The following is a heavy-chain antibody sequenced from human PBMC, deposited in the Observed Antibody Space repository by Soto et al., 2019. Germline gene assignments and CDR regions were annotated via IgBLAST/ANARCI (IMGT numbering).Heavy chain of an antibody. CDR1: GFTFSSYA. CDR3: ASLEPHDAFDI. CDR2: ISYDGSNK. V-gene: IGHV3-30-3*01. D-gene: IGHD1-1*01. J-gene: IGHJ3*02. Sequence: PGGSLRLSCAASGFTFSSYAMHWVRQAPGKGLEWVAVISYDGSNKYYADSVKGRFTISRDNSKNTLYLQMNSLRAEDTAVHYCASLEPHDAFDIWGQGTMVTVSS.